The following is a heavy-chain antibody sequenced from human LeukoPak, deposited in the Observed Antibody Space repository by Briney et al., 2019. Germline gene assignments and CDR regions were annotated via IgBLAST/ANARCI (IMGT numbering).Heavy chain of an antibody. CDR2: IFHSGST. V-gene: IGHV4-59*01. CDR1: GGSISTYY. CDR3: ASGIAAAGTSYYYYYMDV. Sequence: SETLSLTCTVSGGSISTYYWSWIRQPPGKRLEWIGYIFHSGSTNYNPSLKSRVTISVDTSKNQFSLKLSSVTAADTAVYYCASGIAAAGTSYYYYYMDVWGKGTTVTVSS. J-gene: IGHJ6*03. D-gene: IGHD6-13*01.